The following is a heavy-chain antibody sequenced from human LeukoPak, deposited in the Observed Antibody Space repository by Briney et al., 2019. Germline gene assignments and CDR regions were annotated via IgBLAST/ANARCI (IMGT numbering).Heavy chain of an antibody. D-gene: IGHD6-19*01. CDR1: GFTVSSNY. J-gene: IGHJ4*02. CDR2: IYSGDST. Sequence: PGGSLRLSCAASGFTVSSNYMSWVRQAPGKGLEWVSVIYSGDSTYYADSVKGRFIISRDNSKNTLYLQMNSLRAEDTAVYYCARDPIAVAGHFDYWGQGTLVTVSS. V-gene: IGHV3-66*01. CDR3: ARDPIAVAGHFDY.